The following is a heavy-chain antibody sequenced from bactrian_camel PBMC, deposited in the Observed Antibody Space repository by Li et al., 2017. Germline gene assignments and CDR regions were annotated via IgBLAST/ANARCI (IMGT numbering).Heavy chain of an antibody. D-gene: IGHD5*01. CDR1: GYNYNDYS. V-gene: IGHV3S1*01. J-gene: IGHJ4*01. CDR2: VDNDGTIS. Sequence: VQLVESGGGPVQAGGSLNLSCVGSGYNYNDYSMAWFRQAPNRAPEGLASVDNDGTISYADSVKGRFTISKDNAKRTLYLQMDRLKVEDSAMYYCAADYRPSFTVGVADILSFAYTGKGTQVTVS.